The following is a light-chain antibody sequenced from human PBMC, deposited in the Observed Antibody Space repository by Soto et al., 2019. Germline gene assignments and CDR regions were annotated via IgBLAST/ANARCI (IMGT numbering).Light chain of an antibody. CDR2: KAS. V-gene: IGKV1-5*03. CDR3: QQYNSYSRT. Sequence: DIQMTQSPSSVSASVGDRVTISCRAIQIIIRWLAWYQQKPGKAPKLLIYKASSLESGVPSRFSGSGSGTEFTLTISSLQPDDFATYYCQQYNSYSRTFGQGTKVDI. J-gene: IGKJ1*01. CDR1: QIIIRW.